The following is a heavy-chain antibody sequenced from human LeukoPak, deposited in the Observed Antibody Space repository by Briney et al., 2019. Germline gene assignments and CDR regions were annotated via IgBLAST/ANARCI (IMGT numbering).Heavy chain of an antibody. CDR3: ATAELLSFRKGYFDY. CDR2: INSDGSIT. D-gene: IGHD3-10*01. J-gene: IGHJ4*02. Sequence: GGSLRLSCAASGFTFSSYWMHWVRQAPGKGLVWVSRINSDGSITSYADSVKGRFTISRDNAKNTLYLQMNSLRAEDTAVYYCATAELLSFRKGYFDYWGQGTLVTVSS. CDR1: GFTFSSYW. V-gene: IGHV3-74*01.